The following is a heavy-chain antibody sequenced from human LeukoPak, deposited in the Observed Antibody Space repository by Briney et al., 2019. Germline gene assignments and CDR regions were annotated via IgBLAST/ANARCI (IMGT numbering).Heavy chain of an antibody. J-gene: IGHJ4*02. Sequence: SETLSLTCTVSGDSINSSTYSWGWIRQPPGKGLEYIGSIYYSGNTYYNPSLESRVIMSVDTSKNQFSLKLTSVTAADTAVYYCAAALDYWGQGTLVTVSS. CDR1: GDSINSSTYS. V-gene: IGHV4-39*01. CDR2: IYYSGNT. CDR3: AAALDY. D-gene: IGHD2-15*01.